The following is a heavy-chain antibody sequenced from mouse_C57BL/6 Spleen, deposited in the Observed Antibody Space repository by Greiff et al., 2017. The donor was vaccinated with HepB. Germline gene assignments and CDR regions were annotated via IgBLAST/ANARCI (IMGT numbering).Heavy chain of an antibody. Sequence: VKLQQPGAELVRPGSSVKLSCKASGYTFTSYWMHWVKQRPIQGLEWIGNIDPSDSETHYNQKFKDKATLTVDKSSSTAYMQLSSLTSEDSAVYYCARGGFYYGSSYGYFDVWGTGTTVTVSS. CDR2: IDPSDSET. CDR1: GYTFTSYW. V-gene: IGHV1-52*01. J-gene: IGHJ1*03. D-gene: IGHD1-1*01. CDR3: ARGGFYYGSSYGYFDV.